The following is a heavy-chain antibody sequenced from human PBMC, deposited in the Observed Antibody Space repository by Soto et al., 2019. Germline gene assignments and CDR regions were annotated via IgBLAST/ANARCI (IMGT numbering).Heavy chain of an antibody. Sequence: PWESLRLSCAASVFIITIYGMHWVRQAPGRGLEGMGIILHDGSDKYYADSVKGRFTISIDNSKNTLYLKMNSLTAEDTAVYYCARSRDRYSFYFYYGMDGWGQGTTVTVSS. J-gene: IGHJ6*02. D-gene: IGHD4-4*01. V-gene: IGHV3-30*03. CDR3: ARSRDRYSFYFYYGMDG. CDR1: VFIITIYG. CDR2: ILHDGSDK.